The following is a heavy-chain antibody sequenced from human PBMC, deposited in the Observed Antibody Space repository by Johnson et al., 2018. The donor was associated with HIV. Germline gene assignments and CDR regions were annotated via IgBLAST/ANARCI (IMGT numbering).Heavy chain of an antibody. Sequence: VQLVESGGGVVQPGRSLRLSCAASGFTFSSYDMHWVRQATGKGLEWVSAIGTAGDTYYPDSVKGRFTISRDNSKNTLYLQMNSLRAEDTAVYYCAKGLGNREPDSTMGAFDIWGQGTMATVSS. V-gene: IGHV3-13*01. CDR2: IGTAGDT. CDR3: AKGLGNREPDSTMGAFDI. J-gene: IGHJ3*02. D-gene: IGHD7-27*01. CDR1: GFTFSSYD.